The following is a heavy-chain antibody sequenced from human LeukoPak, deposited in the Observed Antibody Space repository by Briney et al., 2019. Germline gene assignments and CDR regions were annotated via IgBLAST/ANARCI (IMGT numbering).Heavy chain of an antibody. V-gene: IGHV4-59*12. CDR2: IYYSGST. Sequence: SETLSLTCTVSGGSISSYYWSWIRQPPGKGLEWIGYIYYSGSTNYNPSLKSRVTISVDTSKNQFSLKLSSVTAADTAVYYCARGRGIAAPWGQGTLVTVSS. D-gene: IGHD6-13*01. CDR1: GGSISSYY. CDR3: ARGRGIAAP. J-gene: IGHJ5*02.